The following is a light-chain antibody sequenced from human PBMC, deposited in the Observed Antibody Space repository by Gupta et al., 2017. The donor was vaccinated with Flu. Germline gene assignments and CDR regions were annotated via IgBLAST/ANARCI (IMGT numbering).Light chain of an antibody. Sequence: LSLSPGESDTLFCRASQNIGHSSLAWYRQMPGQGPRRLIFGTSRRATGITDRFSATGDGTDFSLTISSREPEDSAVYFCQQEGAEPPRYTFGQGTKLEIK. V-gene: IGKV3-20*01. CDR1: QNIGHSS. CDR3: QQEGAEPPRYT. J-gene: IGKJ2*01. CDR2: GTS.